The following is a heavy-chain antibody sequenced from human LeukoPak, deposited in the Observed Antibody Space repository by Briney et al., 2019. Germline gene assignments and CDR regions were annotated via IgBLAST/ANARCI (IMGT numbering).Heavy chain of an antibody. J-gene: IGHJ6*03. CDR3: ARVGLKDYYYYMDV. Sequence: SVKVSCKASGGTFSSYAISWVRQAPGQELEWMGRIIPIFGTANYAQKFQGRVTITTDESTSTAYMELSSLRSEDTAVYYCARVGLKDYYYYMDVWGKGTTVTVSS. CDR2: IIPIFGTA. D-gene: IGHD3/OR15-3a*01. CDR1: GGTFSSYA. V-gene: IGHV1-69*05.